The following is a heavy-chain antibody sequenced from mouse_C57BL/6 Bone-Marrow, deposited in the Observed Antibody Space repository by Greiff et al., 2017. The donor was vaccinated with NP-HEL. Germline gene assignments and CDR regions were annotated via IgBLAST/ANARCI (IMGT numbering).Heavy chain of an antibody. V-gene: IGHV1-66*01. CDR1: GYSFTSYY. CDR2: IYPGSGNT. D-gene: IGHD2-3*01. J-gene: IGHJ2*01. Sequence: QVQLKESGPELVKPGASVKISCKASGYSFTSYYIHWVKQRPGQGLEWIGWIYPGSGNTKYNEKFKGKATLTADTSSSTAYMQLSSLTSEDSAVYYCAEGDGYYDYWGQGTTLTVSS. CDR3: AEGDGYYDY.